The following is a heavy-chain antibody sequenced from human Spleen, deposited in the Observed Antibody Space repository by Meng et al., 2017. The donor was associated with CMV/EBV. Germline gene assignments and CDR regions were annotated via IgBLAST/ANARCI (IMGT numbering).Heavy chain of an antibody. D-gene: IGHD6-13*01. CDR1: GFTFSSYA. J-gene: IGHJ4*02. CDR2: ISGSGGST. CDR3: SKAFSASWYREYYDY. V-gene: IGHV3-23*01. Sequence: GGSLRLSCAASGFTFSSYAMSWVRQAPGKGLEWVSAISGSGGSTYYADSVKGRFTNSRDNSKNTLYLQMNSLRAADTAIYYCSKAFSASWYREYYDYWGQGTLVTVSS.